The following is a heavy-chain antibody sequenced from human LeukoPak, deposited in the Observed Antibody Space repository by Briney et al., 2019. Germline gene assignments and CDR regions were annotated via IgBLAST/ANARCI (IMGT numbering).Heavy chain of an antibody. Sequence: SETLSLTCAVYGGSFSGYCWSWIRQPPGKGLEWIGEINHSGSTNYNPSLKSRVTISVDTSKNQFSLKLSSVTAADTAVYYCARAGYYYDSSGYYYGFDYWGQGTLVTVSS. CDR1: GGSFSGYC. CDR3: ARAGYYYDSSGYYYGFDY. V-gene: IGHV4-34*01. D-gene: IGHD3-22*01. CDR2: INHSGST. J-gene: IGHJ4*02.